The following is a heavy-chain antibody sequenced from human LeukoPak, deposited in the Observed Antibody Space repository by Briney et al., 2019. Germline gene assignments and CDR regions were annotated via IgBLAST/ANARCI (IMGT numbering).Heavy chain of an antibody. J-gene: IGHJ5*02. CDR1: GGSISSYY. CDR2: IYYSWST. CDR3: ARRHYYDSRGRFDP. V-gene: IGHV4-59*01. Sequence: SETLSLTCTVSGGSISSYYWSWIRQPPGKGLEGIGYIYYSWSTNYNPSLKSRVTISLATSKNPFSLKLSSVTAADTAVYYCARRHYYDSRGRFDPWGQGTLVTVSS. D-gene: IGHD3-22*01.